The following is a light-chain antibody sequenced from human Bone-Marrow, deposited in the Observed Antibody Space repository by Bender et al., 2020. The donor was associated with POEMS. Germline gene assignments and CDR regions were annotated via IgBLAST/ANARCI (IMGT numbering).Light chain of an antibody. CDR1: SSDVGYYNY. Sequence: QSALTQPASVSGSPGQSITISCTGTSSDVGYYNYVSWYQQHPGKAPKLLIYDVSDRPSGVSNRFSGSKSGNTASLTISGLQAEDEAEYWCSSFTSSSAHVLFGGGTKLTVL. CDR3: SSFTSSSAHVL. J-gene: IGLJ2*01. CDR2: DVS. V-gene: IGLV2-14*01.